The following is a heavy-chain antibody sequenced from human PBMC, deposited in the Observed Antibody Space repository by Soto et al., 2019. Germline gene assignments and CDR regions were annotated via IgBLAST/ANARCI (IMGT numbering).Heavy chain of an antibody. J-gene: IGHJ3*01. CDR3: ARDMLSVGPRENDAFNV. CDR1: GFSFSDNL. D-gene: IGHD2-8*01. CDR2: INPDSGNT. V-gene: IGHV1-3*01. Sequence: QVQLVQSGAEVRKPGASVNISGRDSGFSFSDNLTNWVRQAPGQSLEWRGWINPDSGNTSYSQQFQGRVTISRHSSAIIAYVEVSDLPSEDPSVDYCARDMLSVGPRENDAFNVLGPGAMVTVSS.